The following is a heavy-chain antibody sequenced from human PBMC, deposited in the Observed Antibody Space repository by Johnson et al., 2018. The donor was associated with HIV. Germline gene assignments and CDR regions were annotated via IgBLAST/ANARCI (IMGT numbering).Heavy chain of an antibody. CDR1: GFSVRTNY. Sequence: VQLVESGGGLIQPGGSLRLSCAASGFSVRTNYMSWVRQAPGKGLERVSVIHSGGITYYADSVKGRFTISRDNSKNTVYLQMNSLRAEDTAVYHCARDAPDSSGYSLDAFDIWGQGTMVIVSS. D-gene: IGHD3-22*01. CDR3: ARDAPDSSGYSLDAFDI. CDR2: IHSGGIT. J-gene: IGHJ3*02. V-gene: IGHV3-53*01.